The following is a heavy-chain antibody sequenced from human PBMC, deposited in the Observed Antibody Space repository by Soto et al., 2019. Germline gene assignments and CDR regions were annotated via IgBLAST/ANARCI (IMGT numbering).Heavy chain of an antibody. Sequence: SETLSLTCTVSGGSTTSDNYSSLIRHPPGKVLEWIGRIYYSGNTAYNPSLKSRLAMPIDTSKNQFSLKLSSVTAADTAVYFCAREGGESSDDLYYCDSWGQRSLVTVSS. CDR2: IYYSGNT. J-gene: IGHJ4*02. CDR1: GGSTTSDNY. V-gene: IGHV4-30-4*01. D-gene: IGHD3-16*01. CDR3: AREGGESSDDLYYCDS.